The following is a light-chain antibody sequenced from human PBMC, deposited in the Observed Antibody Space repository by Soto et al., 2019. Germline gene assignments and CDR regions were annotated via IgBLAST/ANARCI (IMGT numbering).Light chain of an antibody. CDR1: QSVSSNY. Sequence: EIVLTQSPGTLSLSPGERATPSCRASQSVSSNYLAWYQQKPGQAPRLLIYRASSRATGIPDRFSGSGSGTDFTLTISRLEPEDFAVYYCQQYGSSSWTFGQGTKVEIK. J-gene: IGKJ1*01. V-gene: IGKV3-20*01. CDR3: QQYGSSSWT. CDR2: RAS.